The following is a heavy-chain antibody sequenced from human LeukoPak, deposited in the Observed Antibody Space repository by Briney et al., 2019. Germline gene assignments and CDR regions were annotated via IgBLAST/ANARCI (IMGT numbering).Heavy chain of an antibody. J-gene: IGHJ5*02. Sequence: APVKVSCKASGYTFTGYYMHWVRQAPGQGLEWMGWINPNSGGTNYAQKFQGRVTMTRDTSISTAYMELSRLRSDDTAVYYCARDHGGRWWELSNWFDPWGQGTLVTVSS. CDR1: GYTFTGYY. CDR2: INPNSGGT. CDR3: ARDHGGRWWELSNWFDP. V-gene: IGHV1-2*02. D-gene: IGHD1-26*01.